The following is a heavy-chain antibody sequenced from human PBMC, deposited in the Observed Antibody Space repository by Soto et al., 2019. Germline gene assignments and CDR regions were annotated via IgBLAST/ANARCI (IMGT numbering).Heavy chain of an antibody. D-gene: IGHD2-2*02. J-gene: IGHJ6*02. V-gene: IGHV4-59*08. CDR1: GGSISSYY. CDR3: ARNTAGYYGMDV. CDR2: IYYSGST. Sequence: QVQLQESGPGLGKPSETLSLTGTVSGGSISSYYWGWIGQPPGKGLEWIGYIYYSGSTNYNPSLKSRVTISVDTSKNQFSLKLSSVTAADTAVYYCARNTAGYYGMDVWGQGTTVTVSS.